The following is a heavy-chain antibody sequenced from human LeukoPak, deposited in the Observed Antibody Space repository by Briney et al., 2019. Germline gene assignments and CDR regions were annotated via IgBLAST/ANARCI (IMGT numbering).Heavy chain of an antibody. V-gene: IGHV1-69*13. Sequence: SVKVSCKFSGGTSSSYAFSWVRQAPGQGLEWMGGIVPTFGAVNYAQSFQGRITITADESTKTTYMELSSLRSEDTAVYYCATDFWSGNTNFYYYYMDVWGRGTTVTVSS. CDR2: IVPTFGAV. D-gene: IGHD3-3*01. CDR3: ATDFWSGNTNFYYYYMDV. CDR1: GGTSSSYA. J-gene: IGHJ6*03.